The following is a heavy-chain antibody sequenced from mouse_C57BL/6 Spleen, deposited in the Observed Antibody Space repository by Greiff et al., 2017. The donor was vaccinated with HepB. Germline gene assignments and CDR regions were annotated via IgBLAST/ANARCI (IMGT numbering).Heavy chain of an antibody. CDR2: INPSNGGT. CDR3: ARDSPIYYYGHYFDY. V-gene: IGHV1-53*01. J-gene: IGHJ2*01. Sequence: QVQLQQSGTELVKPGASVKLSCKASGYTFTSYWMHWVKQRPGQGLEWIGNINPSNGGTNYNEKFKSKATLTVDKSSSTAYMQLSSLTSEDSAVYYCARDSPIYYYGHYFDYWGQGTTLTVSS. CDR1: GYTFTSYW. D-gene: IGHD1-1*01.